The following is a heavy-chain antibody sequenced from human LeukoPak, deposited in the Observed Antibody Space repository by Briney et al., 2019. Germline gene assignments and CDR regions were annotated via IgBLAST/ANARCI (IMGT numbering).Heavy chain of an antibody. Sequence: ASVKVSCKASGYTLSNYDISWVRQAPGQGLEWMGWISAYNGNTNYAQKLQGRVTMTTDTSTSTAYMELRSLRSDDTAVYYCARFGITMVRGVILAAGTFDYWGQGTLVTVSS. CDR1: GYTLSNYD. D-gene: IGHD3-10*01. CDR2: ISAYNGNT. CDR3: ARFGITMVRGVILAAGTFDY. J-gene: IGHJ4*02. V-gene: IGHV1-18*01.